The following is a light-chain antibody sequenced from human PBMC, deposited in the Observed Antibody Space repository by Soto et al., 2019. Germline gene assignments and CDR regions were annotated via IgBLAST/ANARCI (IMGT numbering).Light chain of an antibody. CDR2: DAS. Sequence: EIVLTQSPGTQSLSPGERATLSCRASQSVRSSFLAWYQQKPGQAPSLLIKDASTRATGIPDRFSGSGSGTDFTLSISRLEPDDFAVYFCQQYGSSPWTFGQGTKVEIK. J-gene: IGKJ1*01. CDR3: QQYGSSPWT. V-gene: IGKV3-20*01. CDR1: QSVRSSF.